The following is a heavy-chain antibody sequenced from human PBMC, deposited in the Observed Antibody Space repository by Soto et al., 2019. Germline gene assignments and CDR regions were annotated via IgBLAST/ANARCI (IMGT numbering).Heavy chain of an antibody. CDR2: INHSGST. J-gene: IGHJ4*02. CDR1: GGSFRGYY. CDR3: ARGGLRFLEWLPTYYFDY. D-gene: IGHD3-3*01. V-gene: IGHV4-34*01. Sequence: SETLSLTCAVYGGSFRGYYWSWIRQPPGKGLEWIGEINHSGSTNYNPSHKSRVTISIDTSKNKFYLKLSSVTAADTAVYYCARGGLRFLEWLPTYYFDYWGQGTLVTVSS.